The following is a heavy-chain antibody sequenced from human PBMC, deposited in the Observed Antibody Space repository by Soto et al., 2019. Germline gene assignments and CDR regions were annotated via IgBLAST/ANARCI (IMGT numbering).Heavy chain of an antibody. CDR1: GFTFSSYW. D-gene: IGHD6-13*01. CDR3: AREGAAGVVGYYYGMDV. Sequence: GGSLRLSCAASGFTFSSYWMSWVRQAPGKGLEWVANIKQDGSEKYYVDSVKGRFTISRDNAKNSLYLQMNSLRAEDTAVYYCAREGAAGVVGYYYGMDVWAQRTTVPVSS. J-gene: IGHJ6*02. CDR2: IKQDGSEK. V-gene: IGHV3-7*05.